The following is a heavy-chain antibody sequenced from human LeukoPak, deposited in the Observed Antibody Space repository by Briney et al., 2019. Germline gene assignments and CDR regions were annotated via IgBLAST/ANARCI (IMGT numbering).Heavy chain of an antibody. CDR3: VRVVGEAFFDY. D-gene: IGHD1-26*01. CDR1: GFTFSDHY. J-gene: IGHJ4*02. CDR2: TRKKVNSYTT. Sequence: GGSLRLSCEASGFTFSDHYMDWVRQAPGKGLEWVGRTRKKVNSYTTGYAASVKGRFTISRDDSKNSLYLQLNSLKTEDTAVYYCVRVVGEAFFDYWGQGTLVTVSS. V-gene: IGHV3-72*01.